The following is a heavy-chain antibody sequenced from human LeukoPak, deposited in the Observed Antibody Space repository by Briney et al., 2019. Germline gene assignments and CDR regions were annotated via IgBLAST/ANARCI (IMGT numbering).Heavy chain of an antibody. Sequence: SETLSLTCTVSGGSISSGGYYWSWIRQHPGKGLEWIGYIYYSGSTYYNPSLKSRVTISVDTPKNQFSLKLSSVTAADTAVYYCAREDPVPAAAFDYWGQGTLVTVSS. CDR3: AREDPVPAAAFDY. V-gene: IGHV4-31*03. CDR2: IYYSGST. CDR1: GGSISSGGYY. D-gene: IGHD2-2*01. J-gene: IGHJ4*02.